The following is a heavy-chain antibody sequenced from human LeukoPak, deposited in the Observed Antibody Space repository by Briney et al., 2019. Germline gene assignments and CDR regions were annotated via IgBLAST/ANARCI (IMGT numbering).Heavy chain of an antibody. J-gene: IGHJ4*02. CDR1: GFTFSSYS. D-gene: IGHD3-22*01. CDR2: ISSSSSYI. Sequence: TGGSLRLSCAASGFTFSSYSMNWVRQAPGKGLEWVPSISSSSSYIYYADSVKGRFTISRDNAKNSLYLQMNSLRAEDTAVYYCAREPRTYYYDSSGTDWGQGTLVTVSS. V-gene: IGHV3-21*01. CDR3: AREPRTYYYDSSGTD.